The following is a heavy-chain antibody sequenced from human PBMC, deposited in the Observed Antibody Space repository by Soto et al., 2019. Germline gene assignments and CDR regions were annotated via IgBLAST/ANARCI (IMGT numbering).Heavy chain of an antibody. CDR1: GGSISSYY. CDR2: IYYSGST. CDR3: ARAVSYETTVVTSGFDY. Sequence: SETLSLTCTVSGGSISSYYWSWIRQPPGKGLEWIGYIYYSGSTNYNPSLKSRVTISVDTSKNQFSLKLSSVTAADTAVYYCARAVSYETTVVTSGFDYWGQGTLVTVSS. J-gene: IGHJ4*02. V-gene: IGHV4-59*01. D-gene: IGHD4-17*01.